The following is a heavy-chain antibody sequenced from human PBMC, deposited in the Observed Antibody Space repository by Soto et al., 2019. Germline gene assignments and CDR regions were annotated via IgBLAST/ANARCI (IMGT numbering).Heavy chain of an antibody. J-gene: IGHJ5*02. Sequence: ASVKVSCKASGGTFSSYAISWVRQAPGQGLEWMGGIIPIFGTANYAQKFQGRVTITADESTSTAYMELSSLRSEDTAVYYCARVQQLVRGWFDPWGQGTLVTVSS. CDR3: ARVQQLVRGWFDP. V-gene: IGHV1-69*13. CDR1: GGTFSSYA. D-gene: IGHD6-6*01. CDR2: IIPIFGTA.